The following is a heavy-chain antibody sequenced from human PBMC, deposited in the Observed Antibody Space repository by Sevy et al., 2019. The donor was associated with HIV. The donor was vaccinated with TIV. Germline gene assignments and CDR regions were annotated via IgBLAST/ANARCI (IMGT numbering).Heavy chain of an antibody. V-gene: IGHV3-13*01. Sequence: GGSLRLSCAASGFTFSSSAMHWVRQISGKDLEWVSAIGTEGDTYYPGSVKGGFTISRENTKNSLYLQMNNLRAGDTAVYYCARGHSSGYYDFDYRGRGTLVTVSS. CDR3: ARGHSSGYYDFDY. J-gene: IGHJ4*02. D-gene: IGHD3-22*01. CDR1: GFTFSSSA. CDR2: IGTEGDT.